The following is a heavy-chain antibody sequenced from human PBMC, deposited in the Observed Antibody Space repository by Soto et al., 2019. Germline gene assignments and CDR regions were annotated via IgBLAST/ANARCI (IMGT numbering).Heavy chain of an antibody. CDR1: GYTFTSYG. D-gene: IGHD6-13*01. V-gene: IGHV1-18*01. CDR3: ARDAPWISNTRRVYLDP. J-gene: IGHJ5*02. CDR2: ISAYNGNT. Sequence: GASVKVSCKASGYTFTSYGISWVRQAPGQGLERMGWISAYNGNTNYAQKLQGRVTMTTDTSTSTAYMELRSLRSDDTAVYYCARDAPWISNTRRVYLDPWGQGTLVTVSS.